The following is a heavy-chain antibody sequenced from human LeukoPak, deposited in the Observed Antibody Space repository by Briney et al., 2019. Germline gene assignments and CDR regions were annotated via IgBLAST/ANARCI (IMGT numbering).Heavy chain of an antibody. CDR2: ISYDGSNK. CDR1: GFTFSSYG. V-gene: IGHV3-30*18. J-gene: IGHJ4*02. Sequence: GRSLRLSCAASGFTFSSYGMHWVRQAPGKGLEWVAVISYDGSNKYYADSVKGRFTISRDNSKNTLYLQMNSLRAEDTAVYYCAKDKSWLASFDYWGQGTLVTVSS. D-gene: IGHD6-19*01. CDR3: AKDKSWLASFDY.